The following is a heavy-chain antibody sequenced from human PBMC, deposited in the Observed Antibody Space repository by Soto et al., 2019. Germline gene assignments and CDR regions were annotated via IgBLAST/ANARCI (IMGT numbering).Heavy chain of an antibody. CDR1: GYTFTSYA. D-gene: IGHD3-10*01. Sequence: ASVKVSCKASGYTFTSYAMHWVRQAPGQRLEWMGWINAGNGNTKYSQKFQGRVTITRDTSASTAYMELSSLRSEDTAVYYCASTMVRGVIIPYFDYWGQGTLVTVSS. V-gene: IGHV1-3*01. J-gene: IGHJ4*02. CDR3: ASTMVRGVIIPYFDY. CDR2: INAGNGNT.